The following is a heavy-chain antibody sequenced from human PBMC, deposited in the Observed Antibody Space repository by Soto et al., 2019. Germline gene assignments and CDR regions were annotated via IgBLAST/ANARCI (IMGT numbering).Heavy chain of an antibody. D-gene: IGHD2-15*01. CDR1: GGTFSSYA. J-gene: IGHJ4*02. V-gene: IGHV1-69*06. Sequence: QVQLVQSGAAVKTPGSSVKVSCKASGGTFSSYAISWVRQAPGQGLEWMGGTIPIFGTANYAQKFQGRDTITADKSTSTAYMELSSLRSEDTAVYYCARDRLGYCSGGSCYSLDYSGQGTLVTVSS. CDR2: TIPIFGTA. CDR3: ARDRLGYCSGGSCYSLDY.